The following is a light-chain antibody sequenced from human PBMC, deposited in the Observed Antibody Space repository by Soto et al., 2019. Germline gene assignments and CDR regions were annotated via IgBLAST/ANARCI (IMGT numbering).Light chain of an antibody. J-gene: IGKJ5*01. CDR2: DAS. V-gene: IGKV3-11*01. CDR1: QSVSSY. CDR3: QQRSNWPSIT. Sequence: EIVLTQSPATLSLSPGERATLSCRASQSVSSYLAWYQQKPGQAPRLLIYDASTRATGIPARFSGSGSGTDFTLTISSLEPEDSAVYHCQQRSNWPSITFGQGTRLENK.